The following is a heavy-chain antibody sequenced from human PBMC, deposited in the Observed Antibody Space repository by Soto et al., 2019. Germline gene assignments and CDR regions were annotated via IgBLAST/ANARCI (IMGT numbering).Heavy chain of an antibody. CDR1: GGSISSYY. CDR2: IYYSGST. CDR3: ARDLARIDSSGWDNWFDP. J-gene: IGHJ5*02. D-gene: IGHD6-19*01. V-gene: IGHV4-59*01. Sequence: QVQLQESGPGLVKPSETLSLTCTVSGGSISSYYWSWIRQPPGKGLEWIGYIYYSGSTNYNPSLKSRVTMSVDTSKNPFSLKLSSVTAADTAVYYCARDLARIDSSGWDNWFDPWGQGTLDTVSS.